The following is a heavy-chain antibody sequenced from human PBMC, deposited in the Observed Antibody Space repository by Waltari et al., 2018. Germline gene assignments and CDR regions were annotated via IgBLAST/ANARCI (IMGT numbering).Heavy chain of an antibody. CDR3: ARHSRKTYDFWSGSYFDY. Sequence: QVQLQQWGAGLLKPSETLSLTCAVYGGSFSGYYWSWIRQPPGKGLEWIGEINHSGSTNYNPSLKSRVTISVDTSKNQFPLKLSSVTAADTAVYYCARHSRKTYDFWSGSYFDYWGQGTLVTVSS. D-gene: IGHD3-3*01. CDR1: GGSFSGYY. V-gene: IGHV4-34*01. CDR2: INHSGST. J-gene: IGHJ4*02.